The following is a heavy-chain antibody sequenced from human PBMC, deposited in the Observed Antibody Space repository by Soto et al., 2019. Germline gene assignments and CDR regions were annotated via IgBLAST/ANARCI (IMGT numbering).Heavy chain of an antibody. Sequence: GESLKISCKGSGYTFTNYWIGWVRQMPGKGPEWMGIIYPGDSDTKYNPSFQGQVTISADKSITTTYLQWSSLKTSDTAIYYCAASIFYYGMDVWGQGTTVTVSS. CDR3: AASIFYYGMDV. CDR1: GYTFTNYW. J-gene: IGHJ6*02. CDR2: IYPGDSDT. V-gene: IGHV5-51*01.